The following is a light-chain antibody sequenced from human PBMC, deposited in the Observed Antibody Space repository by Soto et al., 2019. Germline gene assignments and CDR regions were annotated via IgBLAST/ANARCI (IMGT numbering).Light chain of an antibody. CDR1: QSLVHSDGNTY. CDR2: KVS. CDR3: MEGTHWPPWT. J-gene: IGKJ1*01. Sequence: DVVMTQSPLSLPVTLGQPASISCRSSQSLVHSDGNTYLNWFQQRPGQSPRRLIYKVSNRDSGVPDRFIGRGSGPHFTLTISRVEAEDVGVYYCMEGTHWPPWTSGQGTKVEIK. V-gene: IGKV2-30*02.